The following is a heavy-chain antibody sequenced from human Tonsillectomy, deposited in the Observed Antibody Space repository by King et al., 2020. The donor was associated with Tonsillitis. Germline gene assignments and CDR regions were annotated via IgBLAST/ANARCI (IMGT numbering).Heavy chain of an antibody. CDR1: GCTFSDYY. D-gene: IGHD2-2*03. Sequence: EQLVQSGPEVKKPGASVKVSCKASGCTFSDYYIHWLRQAPGQGLEWMGRMNPKSGGTSYAQKFQGRVTITRDTSINTAYMEVSRLKSDDTAMYYCARVDMRGFAFDIWGQGTTVAVSS. J-gene: IGHJ3*02. V-gene: IGHV1-2*02. CDR3: ARVDMRGFAFDI. CDR2: MNPKSGGT.